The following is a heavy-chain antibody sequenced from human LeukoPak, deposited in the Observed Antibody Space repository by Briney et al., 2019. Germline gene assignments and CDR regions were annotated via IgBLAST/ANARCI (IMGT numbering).Heavy chain of an antibody. V-gene: IGHV3-30*04. J-gene: IGHJ4*02. CDR3: ARAGLYNWNYEGTAYFDY. CDR2: TSYDGSNK. CDR1: GFTFSIYT. D-gene: IGHD1-7*01. Sequence: GRSLRLSCAASGFTFSIYTMHWVRQAPGKGLEWVALTSYDGSNKYYADSVKGRFTISRDNAKNSLYLQMNSLRAEDTALYYCARAGLYNWNYEGTAYFDYWGQGTLVTVSS.